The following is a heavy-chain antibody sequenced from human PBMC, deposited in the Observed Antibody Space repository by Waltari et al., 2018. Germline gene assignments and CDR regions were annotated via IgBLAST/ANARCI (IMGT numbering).Heavy chain of an antibody. D-gene: IGHD3-10*01. J-gene: IGHJ4*02. V-gene: IGHV4-39*01. CDR3: ARLDNYDSGSYGFDW. Sequence: QLQLQESGPGLVKPSETLSLTCTVSGGSISSSRYYWGWIRQPPGKGLGWIGSIFYSGSTYHNPSLKRPVTMSVDTSKNQFSLRLTSVTAADTAVYYCARLDNYDSGSYGFDWWGQGTLVTVSS. CDR2: IFYSGST. CDR1: GGSISSSRYY.